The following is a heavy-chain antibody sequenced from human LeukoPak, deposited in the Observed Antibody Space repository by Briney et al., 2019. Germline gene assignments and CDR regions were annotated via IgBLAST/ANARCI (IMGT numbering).Heavy chain of an antibody. Sequence: PSETLSLTCTVSGGSISSYCWSWIRQPPGKGLEWIGYIYYSGSTNYNPSLKSRVTISVDTSKNQFSLKLRSVTAADTAVYYCARVTGYVIEDYFDYWGQGTLVTVSS. D-gene: IGHD3-22*01. CDR2: IYYSGST. CDR3: ARVTGYVIEDYFDY. J-gene: IGHJ4*02. CDR1: GGSISSYC. V-gene: IGHV4-59*01.